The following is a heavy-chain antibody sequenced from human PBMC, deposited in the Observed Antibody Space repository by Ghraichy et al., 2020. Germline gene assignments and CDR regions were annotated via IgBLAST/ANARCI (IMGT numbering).Heavy chain of an antibody. Sequence: GGSLRLSCAASGFTFSNYAMSWVRQGPGKGLEWVSGISGSGNSAYYADSVKGRFTISRDNFKNTVFLQMNSLRAEDTALYYCAKGYSGSYFDWGQGTLVTVSS. CDR1: GFTFSNYA. J-gene: IGHJ4*02. D-gene: IGHD1-26*01. V-gene: IGHV3-23*01. CDR3: AKGYSGSYFD. CDR2: ISGSGNSA.